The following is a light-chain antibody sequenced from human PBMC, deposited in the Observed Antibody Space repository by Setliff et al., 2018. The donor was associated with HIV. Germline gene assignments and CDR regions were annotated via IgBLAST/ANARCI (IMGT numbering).Light chain of an antibody. CDR2: EVS. J-gene: IGLJ1*01. CDR1: SSDVGSYNR. V-gene: IGLV2-18*02. CDR3: SSYTTTGTYV. Sequence: SALAQPPSVSGSPGQSVTISCTGTSSDVGSYNRVSWYQQPPGTAPKLIIYEVSLLPSGVPDRFSGSKSGNTASLTISGLQAEDEADYYCSSYTTTGTYVFGSGTKVTVL.